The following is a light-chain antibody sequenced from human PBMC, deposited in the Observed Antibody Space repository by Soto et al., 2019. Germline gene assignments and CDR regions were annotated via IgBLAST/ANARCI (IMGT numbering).Light chain of an antibody. CDR3: AVWDSRSDDVV. Sequence: QSVLTQPPSASGTPGQTVTISCSGSSSNIGSNNVNWYQQLPGTAPILVIYRNNPRPSGVPDRFSGSNSGTTASLAISGRHADYEGDYYCAVWDSRSDDVVFGGGTKLTVL. CDR2: RNN. V-gene: IGLV1-44*01. CDR1: SSNIGSNN. J-gene: IGLJ2*01.